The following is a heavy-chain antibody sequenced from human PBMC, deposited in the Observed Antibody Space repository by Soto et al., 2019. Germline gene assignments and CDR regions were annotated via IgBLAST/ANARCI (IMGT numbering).Heavy chain of an antibody. CDR3: ARVSDWEPGAFDY. CDR2: IIPIFGTA. D-gene: IGHD1-1*01. CDR1: GGTFSSYA. V-gene: IGHV1-69*06. Sequence: GASVKVSCKASGGTFSSYAISWVRQAPGQGLEWMGGIIPIFGTANYAQKFQGRVTITADKSTSTAYMELSSLRSEDTAVYYCARVSDWEPGAFDYWGQGTLVTVSS. J-gene: IGHJ4*02.